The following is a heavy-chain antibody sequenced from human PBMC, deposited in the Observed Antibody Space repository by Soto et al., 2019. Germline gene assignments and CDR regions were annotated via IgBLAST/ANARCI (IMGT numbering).Heavy chain of an antibody. Sequence: QVQLQQWGAGLLKPSETLSLTCAVYGGSFSGYYCTWIRHPPGTGLEWIGEINYSGSTNYNPSLKSRVTISVDTSKDQFSLKLTSVTAADTAVYYCARDKITGLFDYWGQGTLVTVSS. CDR3: ARDKITGLFDY. CDR1: GGSFSGYY. J-gene: IGHJ4*02. D-gene: IGHD2-8*02. CDR2: INYSGST. V-gene: IGHV4-34*01.